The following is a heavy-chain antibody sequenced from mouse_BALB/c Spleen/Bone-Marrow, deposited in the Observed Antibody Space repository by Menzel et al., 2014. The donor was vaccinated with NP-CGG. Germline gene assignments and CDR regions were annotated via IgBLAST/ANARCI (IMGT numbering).Heavy chain of an antibody. D-gene: IGHD1-2*01. CDR1: GFNIKDPY. CDR3: APDYYGRVLTY. V-gene: IGHV14-3*02. Sequence: EVQLQQSGAELVKPGASVKLSCTASGFNIKDPYMHWVKQRPEQGLEWIGRIDPANGNTKYDPKFQGKATITADTSSNTAYLQLSSLTSEDTAVYYCAPDYYGRVLTYRPQGTLVPVSA. J-gene: IGHJ3*01. CDR2: IDPANGNT.